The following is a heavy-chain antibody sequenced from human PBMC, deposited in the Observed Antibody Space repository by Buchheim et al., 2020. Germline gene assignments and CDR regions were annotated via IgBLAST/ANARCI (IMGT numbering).Heavy chain of an antibody. D-gene: IGHD3-3*01. CDR2: INHSGNT. CDR3: ARMADFWSGWIYGTDV. CDR1: GGSFSGYY. V-gene: IGHV4-34*01. Sequence: QVQLQQWGAGLLKPSETLSLTCAVYGGSFSGYYWSWIRQPPGKGLEWIGEINHSGNTNYNPSLKSRVTISVDKSRNQFSLNLNSVTAAHTAVYYCARMADFWSGWIYGTDVWGQGTT. J-gene: IGHJ6*02.